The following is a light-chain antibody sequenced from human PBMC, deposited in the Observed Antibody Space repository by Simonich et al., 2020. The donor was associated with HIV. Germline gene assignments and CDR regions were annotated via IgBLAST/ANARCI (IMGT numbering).Light chain of an antibody. J-gene: IGKJ1*01. Sequence: EIVMTQSPATLSVSPGERATLSCTASQSISSNLAWYQQKPGQAPRLLIYGASTRATGIPSRFSGSGSGTEFTLTIGNMQSEDFAVYYCQQYGSSRTFGQGTKVEIK. CDR3: QQYGSSRT. CDR1: QSISSN. CDR2: GAS. V-gene: IGKV3-15*01.